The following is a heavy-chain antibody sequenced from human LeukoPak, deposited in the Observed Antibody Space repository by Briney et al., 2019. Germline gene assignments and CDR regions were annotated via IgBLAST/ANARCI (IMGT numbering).Heavy chain of an antibody. CDR1: GFTLTPYW. D-gene: IGHD2-21*01. V-gene: IGHV3-74*01. J-gene: IGHJ3*02. Sequence: GGSLGLSCEAAGFTLTPYWMHWVRQAPGKGLVWVARINSDGRDTGYADSVKGRLTISRDNAKNTVYLQMNSLRAEDTAVYYCVRDCCSWDAFDIWGQGTMVTVSS. CDR3: VRDCCSWDAFDI. CDR2: INSDGRDT.